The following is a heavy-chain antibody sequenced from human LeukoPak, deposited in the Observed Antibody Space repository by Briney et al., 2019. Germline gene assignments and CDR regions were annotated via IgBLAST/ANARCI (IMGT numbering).Heavy chain of an antibody. CDR2: IYTSGST. V-gene: IGHV4-4*07. D-gene: IGHD6-13*01. J-gene: IGHJ5*02. Sequence: TSETLSPTCTVSGGSISSYYWSWIRQPAGKGLEWIGRIYTSGSTNYNPSLKSRVTMSVDTSKNQFSLKLSSVTAADTAVYYCARDRAAAANLGWFDPWGQGTLVTVSS. CDR1: GGSISSYY. CDR3: ARDRAAAANLGWFDP.